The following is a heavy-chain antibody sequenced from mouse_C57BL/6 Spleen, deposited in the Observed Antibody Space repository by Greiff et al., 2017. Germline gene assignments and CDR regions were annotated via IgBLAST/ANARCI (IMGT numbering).Heavy chain of an antibody. J-gene: IGHJ2*01. Sequence: QVQLKESGAELVRPGSSVKLSCKASGYTFTSYWMDWVKQRPGQGLEWIGNIYPSDSETHYNQKFKDKATLTVDKSSSTAYMQLSSLTSEDSAVYYCAREERYYYGSSYDYWGQGTTLTVSS. D-gene: IGHD1-1*01. CDR1: GYTFTSYW. CDR3: AREERYYYGSSYDY. CDR2: IYPSDSET. V-gene: IGHV1-61*01.